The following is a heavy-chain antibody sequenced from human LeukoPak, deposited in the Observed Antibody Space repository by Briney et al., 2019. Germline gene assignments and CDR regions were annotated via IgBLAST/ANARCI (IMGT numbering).Heavy chain of an antibody. CDR3: AREFGGNSGDPFDY. J-gene: IGHJ4*02. D-gene: IGHD4-23*01. CDR2: IQQHGSET. Sequence: PGGSLRLSCEGSGFTFSNYWMSWVRQAPGKGLEWVANIQQHGSETYYGDSVKGRFTISRDNAKNSLYLQMNSLRAEDTAVYYCAREFGGNSGDPFDYWGQGTLVTVSS. V-gene: IGHV3-7*01. CDR1: GFTFSNYW.